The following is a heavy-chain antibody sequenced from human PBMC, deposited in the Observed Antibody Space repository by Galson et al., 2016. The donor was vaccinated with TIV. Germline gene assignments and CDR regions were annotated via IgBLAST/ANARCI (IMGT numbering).Heavy chain of an antibody. J-gene: IGHJ2*01. Sequence: SLRLSCAASGFTFTDYYMNWIRQAPGKGLEWLSYISTGGSTIYNADSVTGRFTISRDNAKNSVYLQMNSLRAEDTAVYYCARGPYLSGSYQNWYFDLWGRGTLVIGSS. CDR3: ARGPYLSGSYQNWYFDL. V-gene: IGHV3-11*04. CDR1: GFTFTDYY. D-gene: IGHD1-26*01. CDR2: ISTGGSTI.